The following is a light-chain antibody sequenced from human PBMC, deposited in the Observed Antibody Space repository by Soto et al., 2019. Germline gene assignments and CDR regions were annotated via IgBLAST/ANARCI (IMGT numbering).Light chain of an antibody. J-gene: IGKJ1*01. CDR3: QQYNNWPPDRT. Sequence: EIVMTQSPATLSVSPGERATLSCRASQSVSSNLAWYQQKPGQAPRLLIYGASTRATGIPARFSGSGSGTELTLTISSLQSEDFGIYFCQQYNNWPPDRTFGQGTKVEIK. CDR1: QSVSSN. CDR2: GAS. V-gene: IGKV3-15*01.